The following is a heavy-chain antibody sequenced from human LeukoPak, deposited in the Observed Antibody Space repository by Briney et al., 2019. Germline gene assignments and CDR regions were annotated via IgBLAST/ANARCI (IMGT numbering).Heavy chain of an antibody. Sequence: PGGSLRLSCAASGFTFINYVMTWVRQAPGKGLEWVSAMSGSGGTTYYADSVKGRCTISRDNSKNTLYLQMTSLRAEDTAVYYCAKWGWELLGGYYYYMDVWGKGTTITVSS. CDR1: GFTFINYV. CDR2: MSGSGGTT. D-gene: IGHD1-26*01. J-gene: IGHJ6*03. CDR3: AKWGWELLGGYYYYMDV. V-gene: IGHV3-23*01.